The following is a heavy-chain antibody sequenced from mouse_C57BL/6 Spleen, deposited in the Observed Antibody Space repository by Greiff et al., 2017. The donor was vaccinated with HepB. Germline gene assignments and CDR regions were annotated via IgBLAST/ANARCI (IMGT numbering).Heavy chain of an antibody. J-gene: IGHJ4*01. V-gene: IGHV1-55*01. CDR2: IYPRSGST. CDR1: GYTFTSYW. CDR3: ARGHLFYAMDY. Sequence: VQLQQPGAELVKPGASVKMSCKASGYTFTSYWITWVKQRPGQGLEWIGDIYPRSGSTNYNEKFKSKATLTVDTSSSTAYMQLSSLTSEDSAVYYCARGHLFYAMDYWGQGTSVTVSS.